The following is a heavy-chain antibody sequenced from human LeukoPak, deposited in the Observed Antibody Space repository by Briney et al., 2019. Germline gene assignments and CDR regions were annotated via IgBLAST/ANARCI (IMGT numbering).Heavy chain of an antibody. V-gene: IGHV1-2*02. CDR2: INPNSGGT. CDR1: GYTFNGYY. Sequence: ASVKVSSKASGYTFNGYYMHWVRQAPGQGLEWMGWINPNSGGTNYAQKFQGRVTMTRDTSISTAYMELSRLRSDDTAVYYCARATNYQYCSGGSCYSESGGGFFDYWGQGTLVTVSS. D-gene: IGHD2-15*01. CDR3: ARATNYQYCSGGSCYSESGGGFFDY. J-gene: IGHJ4*02.